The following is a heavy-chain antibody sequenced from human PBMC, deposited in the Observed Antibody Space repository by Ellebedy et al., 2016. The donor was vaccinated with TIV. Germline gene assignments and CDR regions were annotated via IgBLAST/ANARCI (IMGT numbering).Heavy chain of an antibody. CDR2: ISDSGGTT. J-gene: IGHJ6*03. D-gene: IGHD3-3*01. Sequence: GESLKISXAASGFTFSSFAMTGVRQAPGKGLEWVSGISDSGGTTYYADSVKGRFTISRDNSKNTLFLQMHTLRAEDTALYYCAKGDEFWSGYSPSYYYMDVWGKGTTVTVSS. V-gene: IGHV3-23*01. CDR1: GFTFSSFA. CDR3: AKGDEFWSGYSPSYYYMDV.